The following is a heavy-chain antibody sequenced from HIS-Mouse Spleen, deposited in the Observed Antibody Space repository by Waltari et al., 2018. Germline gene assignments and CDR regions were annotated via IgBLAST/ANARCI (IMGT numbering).Heavy chain of an antibody. Sequence: QVQLQQWGAGLLKPSETLSLTCAVYGGSFSGYYWSWIRQPPGKGLEWIGEINHSGSTTYHPSRKSRVTISVATSKSQFSLKLSSVTAADTAVYYCARGALRGSYYWGEYFQHWGQGTLVTVSS. CDR1: GGSFSGYY. J-gene: IGHJ1*01. CDR2: INHSGST. D-gene: IGHD1-26*01. V-gene: IGHV4-34*01. CDR3: ARGALRGSYYWGEYFQH.